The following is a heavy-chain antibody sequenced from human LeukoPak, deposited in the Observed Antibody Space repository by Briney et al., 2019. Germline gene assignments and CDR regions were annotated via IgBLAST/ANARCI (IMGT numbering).Heavy chain of an antibody. Sequence: SETLSLTCTVSGGSISSYYWSWIRQPAGKGLEWIGRIYTSGSTNYNPSLKSRVTMSVDTFKNQFSLKLSTVTAADTAVYYCAREAFLYYYYYMGVWGKGTTVTVSS. CDR3: AREAFLYYYYYMGV. J-gene: IGHJ6*03. V-gene: IGHV4-4*07. CDR1: GGSISSYY. CDR2: IYTSGST.